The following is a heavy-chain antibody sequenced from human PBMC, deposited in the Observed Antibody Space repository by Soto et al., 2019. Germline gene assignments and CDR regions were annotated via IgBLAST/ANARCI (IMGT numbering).Heavy chain of an antibody. CDR3: AKDREGISVAGTFDY. Sequence: GSLRLSCASSGFTFSSYAMDWVRQAPGRGLEWVSAISGSGSNTYYADSVKGRFTISRDNSKNTLYFQMNSLRAEDTAVYYCAKDREGISVAGTFDYWGQGTLVTVSS. CDR2: ISGSGSNT. V-gene: IGHV3-23*01. CDR1: GFTFSSYA. J-gene: IGHJ4*02. D-gene: IGHD6-19*01.